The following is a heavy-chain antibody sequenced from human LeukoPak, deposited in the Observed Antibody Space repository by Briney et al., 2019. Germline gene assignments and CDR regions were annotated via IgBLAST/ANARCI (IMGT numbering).Heavy chain of an antibody. CDR2: IYYSGST. Sequence: KTSETLSLTCTVSGGSISSSSYYWGWIRQPPGKGLEWIGSIYYSGSTYYNPSLKSRVTISVDTSKNQFSLKLSSVTAADTAVYYCARGVRFLEWSPAFDIWGQGTMVTVSS. CDR3: ARGVRFLEWSPAFDI. CDR1: GGSISSSSYY. J-gene: IGHJ3*02. D-gene: IGHD3-3*01. V-gene: IGHV4-39*01.